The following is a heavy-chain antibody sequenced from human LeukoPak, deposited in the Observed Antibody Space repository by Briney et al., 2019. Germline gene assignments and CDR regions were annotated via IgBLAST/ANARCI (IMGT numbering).Heavy chain of an antibody. J-gene: IGHJ4*02. V-gene: IGHV1-18*01. CDR3: ARAYCSSTSCSGPDY. CDR1: GYTFTSYG. Sequence: ASVKVSCKACGYTFTSYGISWVRQAPGQGLEWMGWISAYNGNTNYAQKVQGRVTMTTDTSTSTAYMALRGLRSDDTAMYHSARAYCSSTSCSGPDYWGQGTLVTVSS. CDR2: ISAYNGNT. D-gene: IGHD2-2*01.